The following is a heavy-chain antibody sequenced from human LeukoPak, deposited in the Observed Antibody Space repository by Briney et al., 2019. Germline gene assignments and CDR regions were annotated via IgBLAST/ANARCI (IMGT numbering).Heavy chain of an antibody. J-gene: IGHJ6*02. V-gene: IGHV3-7*01. CDR3: ARSRAIFGVVYMDV. Sequence: GGSLRLSCAASGFTFSSYWMSWVRQAPGKGLEWVANIKQDGSEKYYVDSVKGRFTISRDNSKNTLYLQMNSLRAEDTAVYYCARSRAIFGVVYMDVWGQGTTVTVSS. CDR1: GFTFSSYW. CDR2: IKQDGSEK. D-gene: IGHD3-3*01.